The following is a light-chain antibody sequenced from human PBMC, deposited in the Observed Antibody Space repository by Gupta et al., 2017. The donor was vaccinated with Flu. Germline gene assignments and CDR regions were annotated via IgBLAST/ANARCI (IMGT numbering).Light chain of an antibody. V-gene: IGKV1-12*01. Sequence: PSSVSTSVGDRVTIAGRASQDVGNWLAWYQQKPGEVPKLLIYGASSLQRGVPSRFSGSGSGTDFTLTISSLQSEDFATYYCQQSSSFPRTFGQGTRVEIK. CDR1: QDVGNW. CDR2: GAS. CDR3: QQSSSFPRT. J-gene: IGKJ1*01.